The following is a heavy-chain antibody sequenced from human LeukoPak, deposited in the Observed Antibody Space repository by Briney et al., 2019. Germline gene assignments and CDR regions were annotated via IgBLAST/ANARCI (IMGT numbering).Heavy chain of an antibody. V-gene: IGHV3-53*01. CDR1: GFTVSTNY. CDR3: ARGDGYNFFDY. CDR2: FYVGGAT. Sequence: GGSLRLSCAASGFTVSTNYVSWVRQALGKGLEWVSVFYVGGATYYADSVKGRFTISRDNSENTLYLQMKSLRAEDTAVYYCARGDGYNFFDYWGQGTLVTVSS. D-gene: IGHD5-24*01. J-gene: IGHJ4*02.